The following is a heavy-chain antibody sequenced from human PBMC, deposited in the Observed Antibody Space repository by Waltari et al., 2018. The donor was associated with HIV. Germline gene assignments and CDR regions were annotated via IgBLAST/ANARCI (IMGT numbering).Heavy chain of an antibody. V-gene: IGHV3-30*03. CDR1: GFLFRNFG. Sequence: QVQLMQSGGGVVQPGGSLRLSCTDPGFLFRNFGIHWVRQAPGKGLDWVALISHDGNSHFYADSVKGRFTVSRDNSKDTVYLQMNSLTTDDTAVYYCATYCGGDCYFGEVSFDVWGQGTMVIVS. D-gene: IGHD2-21*02. CDR2: ISHDGNSH. CDR3: ATYCGGDCYFGEVSFDV. J-gene: IGHJ3*01.